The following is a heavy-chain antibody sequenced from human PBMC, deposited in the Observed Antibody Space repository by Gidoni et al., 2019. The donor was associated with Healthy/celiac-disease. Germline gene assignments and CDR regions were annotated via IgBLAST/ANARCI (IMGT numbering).Heavy chain of an antibody. CDR1: RFTFSSYA. V-gene: IGHV3-23*01. D-gene: IGHD2-15*01. CDR2: ISGSGGST. J-gene: IGHJ4*01. CDR3: AKDPTVVTPPDY. Sequence: EVQLLEAGGGLVQPGGALRLSCAASRFTFSSYAISWVRQAPGKGLDWVSAISGSGGSTYYADSVKGRFTISRDNSKNTLYLQMNSLRAEDTAVYSCAKDPTVVTPPDYRGHGTLVTVSS.